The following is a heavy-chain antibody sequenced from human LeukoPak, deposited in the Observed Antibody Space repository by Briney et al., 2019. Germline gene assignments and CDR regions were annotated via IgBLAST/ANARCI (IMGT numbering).Heavy chain of an antibody. Sequence: SETLALTCAVYGGSFRGYYWSWIRQHPGKGLEGIGEINHSGSTNYNPSLKSRVTISVDTSKNQFSLKLSSVTAADTAVYYCARAVNIVGATCHFDYWGQGTLVTVSS. D-gene: IGHD1-26*01. J-gene: IGHJ4*02. CDR2: INHSGST. CDR1: GGSFRGYY. CDR3: ARAVNIVGATCHFDY. V-gene: IGHV4-34*01.